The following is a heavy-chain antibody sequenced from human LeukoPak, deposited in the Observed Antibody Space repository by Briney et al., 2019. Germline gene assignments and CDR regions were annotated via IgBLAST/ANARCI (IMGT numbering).Heavy chain of an antibody. CDR2: IIPILGIA. D-gene: IGHD5-18*01. J-gene: IGHJ4*02. CDR3: ARVNSWTEPELWLDY. V-gene: IGHV1-69*04. CDR1: GGTFSSYA. Sequence: GASVKVSCKASGGTFSSYAISWVRQAPGQGLEWMGRIIPILGIANYAQKFQGRVTITADKSTSTAYMELSSLRSEDTAVYYCARVNSWTEPELWLDYWGQGTLVTVSS.